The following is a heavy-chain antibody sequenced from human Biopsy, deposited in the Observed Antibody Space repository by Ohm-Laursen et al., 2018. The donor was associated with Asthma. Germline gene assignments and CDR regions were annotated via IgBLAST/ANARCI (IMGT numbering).Heavy chain of an antibody. CDR3: AKVDGVGTIQALYI. D-gene: IGHD2-21*02. J-gene: IGHJ3*02. V-gene: IGHV1-18*01. Sequence: GASVKVSCKASGDSFSNYAISWVRQAPGQGLEWMGWISAYNGNTDQAQKLQGRVTMTTDTSTRTAYMELRSLRPDDTAVYYCAKVDGVGTIQALYIWGQGTMVTVSS. CDR2: ISAYNGNT. CDR1: GDSFSNYA.